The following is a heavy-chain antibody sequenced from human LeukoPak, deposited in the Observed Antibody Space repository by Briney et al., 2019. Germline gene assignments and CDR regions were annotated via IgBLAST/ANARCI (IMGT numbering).Heavy chain of an antibody. J-gene: IGHJ4*02. Sequence: GGSLRLSCAASGFTFSSYAMSWVRQAPGKGLEWVSAISGSGGSTYYADSVKGRFTISRDNSKNTLYLQMNSLRAEDTAVYYCAKEDYDFWSGYSGYFDYWGQGTLVTVSS. CDR3: AKEDYDFWSGYSGYFDY. CDR2: ISGSGGST. V-gene: IGHV3-23*01. CDR1: GFTFSSYA. D-gene: IGHD3-3*01.